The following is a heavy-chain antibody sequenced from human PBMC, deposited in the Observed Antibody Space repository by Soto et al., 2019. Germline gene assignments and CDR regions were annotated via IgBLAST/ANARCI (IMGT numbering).Heavy chain of an antibody. CDR3: ETETIAAAGPYYYYYYGMDV. D-gene: IGHD6-13*01. CDR1: GFTFSSYA. CDR2: ISGSGGST. J-gene: IGHJ6*02. Sequence: EVQLLESGGGLVQPGGSLRLSCAASGFTFSSYAMSWVRQAPGKGLEWVSAISGSGGSTYYADSVKGRFTISRDNTKNTLYLQMNSLRAEDTDVYDCETETIAAAGPYYYYYYGMDVWGQGTTVTVSS. V-gene: IGHV3-23*01.